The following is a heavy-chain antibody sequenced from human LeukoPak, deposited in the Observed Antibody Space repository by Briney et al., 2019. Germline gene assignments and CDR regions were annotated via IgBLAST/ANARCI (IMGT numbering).Heavy chain of an antibody. J-gene: IGHJ4*02. CDR2: ISSSGSTM. Sequence: GGSLRLSCAASVFTFSSYEMNWVRQAPGKGLEWVSYISSSGSTMYYADPVKGRFTISRDNAKNSLYLQMNRLRAEDTAVYYCARGYYYDSTGYNPFDYWVQGTLVTVSS. CDR1: VFTFSSYE. V-gene: IGHV3-48*03. D-gene: IGHD3-22*01. CDR3: ARGYYYDSTGYNPFDY.